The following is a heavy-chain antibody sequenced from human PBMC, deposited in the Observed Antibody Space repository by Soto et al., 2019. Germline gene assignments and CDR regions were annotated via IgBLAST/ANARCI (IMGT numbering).Heavy chain of an antibody. CDR1: GGTFSSYA. D-gene: IGHD4-4*01. Sequence: QVQLVQSGAEVKKPGSSVKVSCKASGGTFSSYAISWVRQAPGQGLEWMGGIIPIFGTPDYAQKFQGRVTITADESTSTAYMEQSSLRSEDTAVYYCARQPTVTPYYYYGMDVWGQGTTVTVSS. J-gene: IGHJ6*02. CDR3: ARQPTVTPYYYYGMDV. CDR2: IIPIFGTP. V-gene: IGHV1-69*01.